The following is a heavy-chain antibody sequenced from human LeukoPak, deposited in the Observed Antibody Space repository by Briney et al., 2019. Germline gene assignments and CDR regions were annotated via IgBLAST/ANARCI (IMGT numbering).Heavy chain of an antibody. V-gene: IGHV3-23*01. CDR2: ISGSGGDT. CDR3: AKARGATYGTYYFDY. CDR1: GFTFSSYA. J-gene: IGHJ4*02. D-gene: IGHD4/OR15-4a*01. Sequence: GGSLRLSCAASGFTFSSYAMNWVRQAPGKGLEWVSISGSGGDTYYADSVKGRFTISRDNSKNALYLQMNSLRAEDTAVYYCAKARGATYGTYYFDYWGQGTLVTVSS.